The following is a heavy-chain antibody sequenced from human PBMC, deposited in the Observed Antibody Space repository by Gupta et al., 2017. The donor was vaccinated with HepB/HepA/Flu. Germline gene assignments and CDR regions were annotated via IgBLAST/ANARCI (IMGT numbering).Heavy chain of an antibody. J-gene: IGHJ2*01. Sequence: EVQLVQSGAEVKKPGESLKISCKGSGYSFTSYWIGWVRQMPGKGLEWMGIIYPGDSDTRYSPSFQGQVTISADKSISTAYLQWSSLKASETAMYYCARRTGDGGRKLDVWYFDLWGRGTLVTVSS. D-gene: IGHD7-27*01. V-gene: IGHV5-51*01. CDR3: ARRTGDGGRKLDVWYFDL. CDR2: IYPGDSDT. CDR1: GYSFTSYW.